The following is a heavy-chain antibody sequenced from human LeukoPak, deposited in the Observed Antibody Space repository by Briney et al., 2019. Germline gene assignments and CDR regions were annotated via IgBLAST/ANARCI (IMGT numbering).Heavy chain of an antibody. Sequence: GGSLTLSCVASGFRVNNYHMSWFRQTPGKGLEWVSVLHSGGGTFFADSVQGRFAISRDNSKNTVYLQMIGLRADDTAVYYCAREPTWHSPSQVDPWGQGTLVTVSS. CDR3: AREPTWHSPSQVDP. CDR1: GFRVNNYH. CDR2: LHSGGGT. J-gene: IGHJ5*02. D-gene: IGHD1-26*01. V-gene: IGHV3-66*01.